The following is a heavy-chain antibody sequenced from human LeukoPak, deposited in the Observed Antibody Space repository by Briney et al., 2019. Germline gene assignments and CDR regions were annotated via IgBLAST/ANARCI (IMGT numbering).Heavy chain of an antibody. Sequence: ASVKVSCKASGYTFTGYYMHWVRQAPGQGLEWMGWINPNSGGTNYAQKFQGRVTMTEDTSTDTAYMELSSLRSEDTAVYYCATVKYDFWSGYFAKYYYYMDVWGEGTTVTVSS. V-gene: IGHV1-2*02. J-gene: IGHJ6*03. D-gene: IGHD3-3*01. CDR2: INPNSGGT. CDR3: ATVKYDFWSGYFAKYYYYMDV. CDR1: GYTFTGYY.